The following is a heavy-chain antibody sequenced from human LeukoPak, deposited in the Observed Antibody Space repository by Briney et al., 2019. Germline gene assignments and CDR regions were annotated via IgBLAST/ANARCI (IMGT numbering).Heavy chain of an antibody. CDR2: INPSGGST. D-gene: IGHD3-9*01. CDR3: ARARLGLLRYFDWLLSY. CDR1: GYTFTSYY. V-gene: IGHV1-46*01. J-gene: IGHJ4*02. Sequence: ASVKVSCKASGYTFTSYYMHWVRQAPGQGLEWMGIINPSGGSTSYAQKFQGRVTMTRDTSISTAYMELSRLRSDDTAVYYCARARLGLLRYFDWLLSYWGQGTLVTVSS.